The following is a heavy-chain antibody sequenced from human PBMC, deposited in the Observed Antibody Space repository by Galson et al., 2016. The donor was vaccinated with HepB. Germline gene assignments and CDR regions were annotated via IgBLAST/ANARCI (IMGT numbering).Heavy chain of an antibody. J-gene: IGHJ4*02. D-gene: IGHD1-20*01. CDR3: ARVSLVTANIWTWSAVEY. CDR1: GDSVSSNSAA. CDR2: TYYRSNWHY. Sequence: CAISGDSVSSNSAAWNWIRQSPSRGLEWLGRTYYRSNWHYDYAVSVTSRITINPDTSKNQFSLQLNSMTPEDTAVYYCARVSLVTANIWTWSAVEYWGQGALVTVSS. V-gene: IGHV6-1*01.